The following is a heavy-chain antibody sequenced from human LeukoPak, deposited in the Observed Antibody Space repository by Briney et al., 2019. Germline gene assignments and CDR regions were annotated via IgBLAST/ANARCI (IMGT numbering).Heavy chain of an antibody. Sequence: GGSLRLSCAASGFTFSSYAMSWVRQAPGKGLEWVSAISGSGGSTYYADSVKGRFTISRDNSKSTLYLQMNSLRAEDTAVYYCAKAHSSGWYEGDYWGQGTLVTVSS. V-gene: IGHV3-23*01. CDR1: GFTFSSYA. CDR2: ISGSGGST. CDR3: AKAHSSGWYEGDY. J-gene: IGHJ4*02. D-gene: IGHD6-19*01.